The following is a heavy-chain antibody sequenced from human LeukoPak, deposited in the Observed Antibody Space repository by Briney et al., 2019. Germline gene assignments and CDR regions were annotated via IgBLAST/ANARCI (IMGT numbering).Heavy chain of an antibody. CDR1: GFTFSSYG. CDR2: ISYDGSNK. J-gene: IGHJ4*02. CDR3: AKGGYYYDSSGYSGY. V-gene: IGHV3-30*18. D-gene: IGHD3-22*01. Sequence: GGSLRLSCVASGFTFSSYGMHWVRQAPGKGLEWVAVISYDGSNKYYADSVKGRFTISRDNSKNTLYLQMNSLRAEDTAVYYCAKGGYYYDSSGYSGYWGQGTLVTVSS.